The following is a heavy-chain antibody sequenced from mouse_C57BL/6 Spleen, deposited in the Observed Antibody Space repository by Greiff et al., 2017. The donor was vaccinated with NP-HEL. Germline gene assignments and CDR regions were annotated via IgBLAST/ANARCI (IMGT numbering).Heavy chain of an antibody. CDR1: GYTFTSYW. CDR3: ARIVADAMDY. Sequence: VQLQQPGAELVRPGSSVKLSCKASGYTFTSYWMHWVKQRPIQGLEWIGNIDPSDSETHYNQKFKDKATLTVDKFSSTAYMQLSSLTSEDSAVYYCARIVADAMDYWGQGTSVTVSS. D-gene: IGHD1-1*01. CDR2: IDPSDSET. J-gene: IGHJ4*01. V-gene: IGHV1-52*01.